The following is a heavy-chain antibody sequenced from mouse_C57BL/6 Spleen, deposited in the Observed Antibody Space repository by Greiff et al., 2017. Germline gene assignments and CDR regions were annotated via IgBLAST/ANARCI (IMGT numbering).Heavy chain of an antibody. CDR3: ARGGGYYVAMDY. J-gene: IGHJ4*01. V-gene: IGHV1-42*01. CDR1: GYSFTGYY. Sequence: LVESGPELVKPGASVKISCKASGYSFTGYYMNWVKQSPEKSLEWIGEINPSTGGTTYNQKFKAKATLTVDKSSSTAYMQLKSLTSEDSAVYYCARGGGYYVAMDYWGQGTSVTVSS. CDR2: INPSTGGT. D-gene: IGHD2-3*01.